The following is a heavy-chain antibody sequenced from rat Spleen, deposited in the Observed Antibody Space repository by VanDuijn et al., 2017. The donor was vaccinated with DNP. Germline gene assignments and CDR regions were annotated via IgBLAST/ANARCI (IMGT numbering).Heavy chain of an antibody. Sequence: QVQLKESGPGLVQPSQTLSLTCTVSGFSLTNYHVHWVRQPSGKGLEWMGVVWMGRSTNYNSIFKSRLSISRDTSKSQVFLEVNSLQTEDTATYYCARDGQWDYLDYWGQGVMVTVSS. CDR2: VWMGRST. CDR3: ARDGQWDYLDY. D-gene: IGHD1-1*01. V-gene: IGHV2-30*01. CDR1: GFSLTNYH. J-gene: IGHJ2*01.